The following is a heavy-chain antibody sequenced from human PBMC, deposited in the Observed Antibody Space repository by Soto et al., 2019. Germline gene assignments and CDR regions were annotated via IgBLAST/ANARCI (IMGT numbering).Heavy chain of an antibody. Sequence: QVQLVESGGGVVQPGRSLRLSCAASGFTFSSYGMHWVRQAPGKGLEWVAVIWYDGSNKYYADSVKGRFTISRDNSKNTLYLQMNSLRAEDTAVYYCARESGDDFWSGYRCFDYWGQGTLVTVSS. CDR3: ARESGDDFWSGYRCFDY. CDR2: IWYDGSNK. CDR1: GFTFSSYG. D-gene: IGHD3-3*01. J-gene: IGHJ4*02. V-gene: IGHV3-33*01.